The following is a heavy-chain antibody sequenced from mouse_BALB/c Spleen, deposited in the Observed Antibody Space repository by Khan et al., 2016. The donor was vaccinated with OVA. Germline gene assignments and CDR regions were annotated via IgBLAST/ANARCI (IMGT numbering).Heavy chain of an antibody. CDR2: IDPFSGGT. CDR1: GYSFTTYY. Sequence: EVQLQQSGPELMKPGTSVKISCKASGYSFTTYYIHWVIQTHGKSLEWIGYIDPFSGGTTYNQKFKGKATLTVDKSSSPAYIHLSNLTSEDSAVYYCTRHGYVAWFTYWGQGTLVTVSA. J-gene: IGHJ3*01. V-gene: IGHV1S135*01. CDR3: TRHGYVAWFTY. D-gene: IGHD2-2*01.